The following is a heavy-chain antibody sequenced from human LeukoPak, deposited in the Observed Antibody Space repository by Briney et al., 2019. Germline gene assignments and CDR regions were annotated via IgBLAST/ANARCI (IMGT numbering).Heavy chain of an antibody. J-gene: IGHJ4*02. Sequence: TGGSLRLSCATSGFTFSNYEMSWVRQTPGKGLEWVSYISSSGSSTYYADSVKGRFTISRDDAKNSLYLHMNSLRVEDTAVYYCARLYSSSSGLRASDYWGQGTLVTVSS. CDR2: ISSSGSST. D-gene: IGHD6-6*01. V-gene: IGHV3-48*03. CDR3: ARLYSSSSGLRASDY. CDR1: GFTFSNYE.